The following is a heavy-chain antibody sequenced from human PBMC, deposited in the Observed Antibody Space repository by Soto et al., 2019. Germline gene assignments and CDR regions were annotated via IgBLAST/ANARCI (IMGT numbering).Heavy chain of an antibody. V-gene: IGHV3-23*01. CDR1: GFSFSDYA. Sequence: GGSLRLSCAASGFSFSDYAMSWVRQAPGKGLEWVSVISESGGSTHYVDSVRGRFTASRDNSKNSLSLRMNSLRDEDTAVYFCAKRSPYSSGWYSPIFDYWGQGALVTVSS. J-gene: IGHJ4*02. CDR2: ISESGGST. CDR3: AKRSPYSSGWYSPIFDY. D-gene: IGHD6-13*01.